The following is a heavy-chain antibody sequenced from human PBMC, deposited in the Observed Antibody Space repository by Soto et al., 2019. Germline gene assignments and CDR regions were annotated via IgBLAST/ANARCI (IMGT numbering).Heavy chain of an antibody. V-gene: IGHV4-30-2*01. J-gene: IGHJ4*02. CDR2: IYHSVST. CDR1: GGSISSGGYS. CDR3: ARGPPFGY. Sequence: QLQLQESGSGLVKPSQTLSLTCAVSGGSISSGGYSWSWIRQPPGKGLEWLGYIYHSVSTYYNPSLQGRVTKSGDRAKDPFSLEPSSVAAADPAVYYCARGPPFGYWGQGTLVTVSS.